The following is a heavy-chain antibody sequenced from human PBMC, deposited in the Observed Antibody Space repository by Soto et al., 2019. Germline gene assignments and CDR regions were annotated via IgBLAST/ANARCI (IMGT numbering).Heavy chain of an antibody. CDR2: IKSKSAGGTT. CDR1: DFTFSNVW. CDR3: TTGHY. V-gene: IGHV3-15*07. J-gene: IGHJ4*02. Sequence: SCAASDFTFSNVWVTWVRQAPGKGLEWVGRIKSKSAGGTTDYAAPVKGRFTISRDDSKNAVFVQMNSLKTEDTAMYFCTTGHYWGQGTLVTVSS.